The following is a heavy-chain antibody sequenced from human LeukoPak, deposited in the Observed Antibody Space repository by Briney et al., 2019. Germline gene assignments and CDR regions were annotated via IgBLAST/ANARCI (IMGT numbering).Heavy chain of an antibody. CDR1: GFTLSRSS. Sequence: GGSLRLSCAASGFTLSRSSMHWVRQAPGKGLEWVANIKQDGSEKYYVDSVKGRFTISRDNAKNSLYLQMNSLRAEDTAVYYCTTAYDAFDIWGQGTMVTVSS. D-gene: IGHD1-1*01. V-gene: IGHV3-7*01. CDR3: TTAYDAFDI. J-gene: IGHJ3*02. CDR2: IKQDGSEK.